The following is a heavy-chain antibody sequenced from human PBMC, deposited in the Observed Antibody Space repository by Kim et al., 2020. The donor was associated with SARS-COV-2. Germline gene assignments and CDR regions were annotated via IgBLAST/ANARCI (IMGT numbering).Heavy chain of an antibody. CDR2: LSYDGSNK. CDR1: GFTFSSYG. CDR3: AKERITMIVDPYDY. Sequence: GGSLRLSCAASGFTFSSYGMHWVRQAPGKGLEWVAVLSYDGSNKYYADSVKGRFTISRDNSKNTLYLQMNSLRAEDTAVYYCAKERITMIVDPYDYWGQGTLVTVSS. D-gene: IGHD3-22*01. J-gene: IGHJ4*02. V-gene: IGHV3-30*18.